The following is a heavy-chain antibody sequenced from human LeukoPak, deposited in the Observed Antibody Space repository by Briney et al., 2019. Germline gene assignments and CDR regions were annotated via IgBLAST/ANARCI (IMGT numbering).Heavy chain of an antibody. J-gene: IGHJ4*02. CDR1: GGSISSSNW. V-gene: IGHV4-4*02. D-gene: IGHD3-10*01. CDR2: MYDSRNT. CDR3: ASNNYYYGSGSYASIFDY. Sequence: SETLSLTCAVSGGSISSSNWWSWVRQPPGKGLEWIGEMYDSRNTNYNPSLKSRVTISVDTSKNQFSLKLSSVTAADTAVYYCASNNYYYGSGSYASIFDYWGQGTLVTVSS.